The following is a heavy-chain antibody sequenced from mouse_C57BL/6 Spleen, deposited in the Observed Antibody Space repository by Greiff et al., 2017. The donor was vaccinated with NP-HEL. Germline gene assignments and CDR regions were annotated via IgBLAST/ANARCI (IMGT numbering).Heavy chain of an antibody. CDR3: AIGSITTVVAPYYAMDY. V-gene: IGHV1-74*01. CDR1: GYTFTSYW. J-gene: IGHJ4*01. Sequence: QVQLQQPGAELVKPGASVKVSCKASGYTFTSYWMHWVKQRPGQGLEWIGRIHPSDSDTNYNPKFKGKATLTVDKSSSTAYMQLSSLTSEDSAVYYCAIGSITTVVAPYYAMDYWGQGTSVTVSS. CDR2: IHPSDSDT. D-gene: IGHD1-1*01.